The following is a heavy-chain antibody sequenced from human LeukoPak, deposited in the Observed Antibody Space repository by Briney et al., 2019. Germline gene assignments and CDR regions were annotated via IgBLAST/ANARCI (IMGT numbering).Heavy chain of an antibody. CDR3: AQNKGGYYFDY. V-gene: IGHV2-5*02. D-gene: IGHD1-26*01. Sequence: ESGPTLVKPTQTLTLTCTSSGFSLTTRGMGVGWIRQPPGEALEWLALIYWDDDKRYRPSLKSRLTITKDTSKNQVVLTMTNMDPVDTATYYCAQNKGGYYFDYWGQGTLVTVSS. J-gene: IGHJ4*02. CDR1: GFSLTTRGMG. CDR2: IYWDDDK.